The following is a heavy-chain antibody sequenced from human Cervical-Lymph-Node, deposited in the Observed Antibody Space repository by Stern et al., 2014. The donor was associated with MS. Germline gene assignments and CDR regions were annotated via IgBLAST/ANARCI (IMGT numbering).Heavy chain of an antibody. CDR2: ISWNSDTI. D-gene: IGHD4-23*01. V-gene: IGHV3-9*01. CDR3: AKVLVTKGWFDP. CDR1: GFTFDDYA. Sequence: EVQLLESGGGLVQPGRSLRLSCAASGFTFDDYAMHWVRQAPGKGLEWVSGISWNSDTIGYADSVKGRFTISRDNAKNSLYLQMNSLRPEDTALYYCAKVLVTKGWFDPWGQGTLVTVSS. J-gene: IGHJ5*02.